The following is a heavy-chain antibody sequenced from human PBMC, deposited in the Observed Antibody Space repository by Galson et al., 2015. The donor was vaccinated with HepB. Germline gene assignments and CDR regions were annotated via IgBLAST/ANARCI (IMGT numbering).Heavy chain of an antibody. D-gene: IGHD3-10*01. CDR1: GYTFTSYP. Sequence: SVKVSCKASGYTFTSYPMNWVRQAPGQGLEWMGWSNTNSGKATYAQGFTGRFVFSLDTSVSTAYLQISGLKAEDTALYYCARALWFGDPQGIDYWGQGSLVTVSS. CDR2: SNTNSGKA. CDR3: ARALWFGDPQGIDY. V-gene: IGHV7-4-1*02. J-gene: IGHJ4*02.